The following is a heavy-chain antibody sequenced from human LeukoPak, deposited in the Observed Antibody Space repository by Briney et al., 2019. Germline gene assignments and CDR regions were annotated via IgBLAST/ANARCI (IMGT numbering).Heavy chain of an antibody. CDR1: GFTFSSYS. V-gene: IGHV3-21*01. D-gene: IGHD2-15*01. J-gene: IGHJ4*02. CDR3: ARGVGSGRDCVDY. CDR2: ISSSSSYV. Sequence: GGSLRLSCAASGFTFSSYSMNWVRQAPGKGLEWVSSISSSSSYVYHADPVKGRFTISRDNAKNSLYLQMNSLRAEDTAVYYCARGVGSGRDCVDYWGQGTLVTVSS.